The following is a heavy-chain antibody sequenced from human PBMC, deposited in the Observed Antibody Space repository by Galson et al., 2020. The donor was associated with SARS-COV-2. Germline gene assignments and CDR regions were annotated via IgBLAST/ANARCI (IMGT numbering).Heavy chain of an antibody. CDR1: GYTLTELS. CDR3: ATGPPFGERRNGFDP. V-gene: IGHV1-24*01. Sequence: ASVKVSCKVSGYTLTELSMHWVRQAPGKGLEWMGGFDPEDGETIYAQKFQGRVTMTEDTSTDTAYMELSSLRSEDTAVYYCATGPPFGERRNGFDPWGQGTLVTVSS. CDR2: FDPEDGET. J-gene: IGHJ5*02. D-gene: IGHD3-10*01.